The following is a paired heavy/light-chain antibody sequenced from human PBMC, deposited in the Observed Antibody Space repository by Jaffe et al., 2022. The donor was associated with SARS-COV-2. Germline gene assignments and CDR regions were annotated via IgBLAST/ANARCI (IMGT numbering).Heavy chain of an antibody. D-gene: IGHD3-3*01. V-gene: IGHV3-15*01. CDR3: TTGSSLRFLEWLFNAGDY. CDR2: IKSKTDGGTT. Sequence: EVQLVESGGGLVKPGGSLRLSCAASGFTFSNAWMSWVRQAPGKGLEWVGRIKSKTDGGTTDYAAPVKGRFTISRDDSKNTLYLQMNSLKTEDTAVYYCTTGSSLRFLEWLFNAGDYWGQGTLVTVSS. J-gene: IGHJ4*02. CDR1: GFTFSNAW.
Light chain of an antibody. J-gene: IGLJ2*01. CDR2: SNN. CDR3: AAWDDSLNVVV. V-gene: IGLV1-44*01. Sequence: QSVLTQPPSASGTPGQRVTISCSGSSSNIGSNTVNWYQQLPGTAPKLLIYSNNQRPSGVPDRFSGSKSGTSASLAISGLQSEDEADYYCAAWDDSLNVVVFGGGTKLTVL. CDR1: SSNIGSNT.